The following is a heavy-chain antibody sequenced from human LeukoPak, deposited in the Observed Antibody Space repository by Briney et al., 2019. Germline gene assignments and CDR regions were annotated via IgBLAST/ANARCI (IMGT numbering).Heavy chain of an antibody. CDR3: ARDLGMATVTTGGYYYYGMDA. J-gene: IGHJ6*02. V-gene: IGHV3-21*01. D-gene: IGHD4-17*01. CDR1: GFTFSSYS. CDR2: ISSSSSYI. Sequence: GGSLRLSCGASGFTFSSYSMNWVRQAPGKGLEWVSSISSSSSYIYYADSVKGRFTISRDNAKNSLYLQMNSLRAEDTAVYYCARDLGMATVTTGGYYYYGMDAWGQGTTVTVSS.